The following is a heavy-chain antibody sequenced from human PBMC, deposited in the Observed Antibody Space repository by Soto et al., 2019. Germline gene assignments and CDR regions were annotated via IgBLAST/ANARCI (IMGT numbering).Heavy chain of an antibody. CDR1: GYTFTSYA. D-gene: IGHD3-10*01. J-gene: IGHJ4*02. CDR3: ARDLMVRAGTVPGY. V-gene: IGHV1-3*01. CDR2: INAGNGDT. Sequence: QVQLVQSGVEVKKPGASVKVSCKASGYTFTSYAMHWVRQAPGQRLECMGWINAGNGDTRYSQKFQGRVTFTRDTSASTAYRELSSLRSEDTAVYYCARDLMVRAGTVPGYWGQGTLVTVSS.